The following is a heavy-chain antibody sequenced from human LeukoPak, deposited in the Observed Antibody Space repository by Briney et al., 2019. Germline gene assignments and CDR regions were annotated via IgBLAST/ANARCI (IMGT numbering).Heavy chain of an antibody. CDR2: IYYSGST. V-gene: IGHV4-39*07. D-gene: IGHD1-26*01. J-gene: IGHJ4*02. CDR3: ARGYSRSGISPFFDY. Sequence: PSETLSLTCTVSGGSISSSSYYWGWIRQPPGKGLEWIGSIYYSGSTYYNPSLKSRVTISVDTSKNQFSLKLSSVTAADTAVYYCARGYSRSGISPFFDYWGQGTLVTVSS. CDR1: GGSISSSSYY.